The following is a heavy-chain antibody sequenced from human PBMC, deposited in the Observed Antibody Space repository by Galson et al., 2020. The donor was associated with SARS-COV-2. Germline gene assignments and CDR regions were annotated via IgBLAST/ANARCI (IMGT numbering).Heavy chain of an antibody. J-gene: IGHJ4*02. CDR1: GFTFSSYW. V-gene: IGHV3-7*04. D-gene: IGHD6-6*01. CDR2: INQYGSEK. CDR3: ARKWGSSLDY. Sequence: GGSLRLSCAASGFTFSSYWMNWVRQAPGQGLEWVANINQYGSEKYYVDSVKGRFTISRDNAKNSLSLEMSSLRADDTAVYYCARKWGSSLDYWGQGTLVTVSS.